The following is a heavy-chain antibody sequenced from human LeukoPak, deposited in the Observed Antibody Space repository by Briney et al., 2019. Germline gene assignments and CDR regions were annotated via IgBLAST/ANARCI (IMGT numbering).Heavy chain of an antibody. D-gene: IGHD3-10*01. CDR2: IYTSGTT. Sequence: PSETLSLTCTVSGGSINGGNYYWSWIRQPAGKGLEWIGHIYTSGTTNYNPSLKSRVTMSIDTSKNQFSLKLSSVTAADTAIYYCARDAKYYYGSRTYFFFEYWGQGTLLTVSS. V-gene: IGHV4-61*09. CDR3: ARDAKYYYGSRTYFFFEY. CDR1: GGSINGGNYY. J-gene: IGHJ4*02.